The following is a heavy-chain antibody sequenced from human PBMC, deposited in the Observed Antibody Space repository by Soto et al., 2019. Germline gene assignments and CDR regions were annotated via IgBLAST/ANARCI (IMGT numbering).Heavy chain of an antibody. D-gene: IGHD3-16*01. J-gene: IGHJ4*02. CDR2: IYSGGST. Sequence: EEQLVESGGDLVQPGGSLRLSCAASGFTVSNNYMSWVRQAPGKGLEWVSLIYSGGSTYYADSVKGRFTISRDSSKNTLYLQMNSLRAEDTAMYYGAAYSHNGYWGQGTLVTVSS. CDR3: AAYSHNGY. V-gene: IGHV3-66*01. CDR1: GFTVSNNY.